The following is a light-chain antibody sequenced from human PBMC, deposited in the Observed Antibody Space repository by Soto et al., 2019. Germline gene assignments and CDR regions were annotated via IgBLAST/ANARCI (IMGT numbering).Light chain of an antibody. CDR3: QQYNSYPWT. V-gene: IGKV1-5*03. CDR1: QTISND. CDR2: KAS. Sequence: MTQSPATVSVSPGEGVTLSCRASQTISNDLAWYQQKPGKAPKLLIYKASSLESRVPSRFSGSGSGTEFTLTISSLQPDDFATYYCQQYNSYPWTFGQGTKV. J-gene: IGKJ1*01.